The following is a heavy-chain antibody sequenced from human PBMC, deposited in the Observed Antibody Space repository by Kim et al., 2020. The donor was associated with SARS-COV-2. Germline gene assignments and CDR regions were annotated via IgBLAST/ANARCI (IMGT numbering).Heavy chain of an antibody. CDR3: ARESDYYGSGSPLLWANYGMDV. CDR2: IYYSGST. J-gene: IGHJ6*02. V-gene: IGHV4-61*01. CDR1: GGSVSSGSYY. Sequence: SETLSLTCTVSGGSVSSGSYYWSWIRQPPGKGLEWIGYIYYSGSTNYNPSLKSRVTISVDTSKNQFSLKLSSVTAADTAVYYCARESDYYGSGSPLLWANYGMDVWGQGTTGTVSS. D-gene: IGHD3-10*01.